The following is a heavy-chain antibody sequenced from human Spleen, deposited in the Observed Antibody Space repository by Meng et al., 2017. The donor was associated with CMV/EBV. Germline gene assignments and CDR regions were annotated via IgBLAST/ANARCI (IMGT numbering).Heavy chain of an antibody. D-gene: IGHD1-26*01. J-gene: IGHJ4*01. CDR2: IYPGDSDT. Sequence: GESLKISCKGSGYTFTSYWIGWVRQMPGKGLEWMGIIYPGDSDTRYNPSFQGQVTISVDKSINTAYLQWSSLKPSDTATYYCARLVVGAGYWGHGTLVTVSS. V-gene: IGHV5-51*01. CDR3: ARLVVGAGY. CDR1: GYTFTSYW.